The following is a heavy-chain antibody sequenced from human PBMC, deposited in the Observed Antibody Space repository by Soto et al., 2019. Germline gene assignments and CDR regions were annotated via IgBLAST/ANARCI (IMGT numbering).Heavy chain of an antibody. V-gene: IGHV1-3*01. CDR3: ATIYGSGGWYRPYGMDV. D-gene: IGHD6-19*01. J-gene: IGHJ6*02. Sequence: QVQLVQSGAEVKKPGASVKVSCKASGYTFTSYAMHWVRQAPGQRLEWMGWINAGNGNTKYSQKFQGRVTITRDTSASTAYMELSSLRSEDTAVYYCATIYGSGGWYRPYGMDVWGQGTTVTVSS. CDR1: GYTFTSYA. CDR2: INAGNGNT.